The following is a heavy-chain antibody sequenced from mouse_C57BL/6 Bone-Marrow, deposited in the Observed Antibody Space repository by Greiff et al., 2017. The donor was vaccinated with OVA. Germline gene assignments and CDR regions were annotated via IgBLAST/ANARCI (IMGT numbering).Heavy chain of an antibody. J-gene: IGHJ3*01. CDR3: ARLNYGSSSAWFAY. CDR2: IDPSDSET. V-gene: IGHV1-52*01. D-gene: IGHD1-1*01. CDR1: GYTFTSYW. Sequence: QVQLQQPGAELVRPGSSVKLSCKASGYTFTSYWMHWVKQRPIQGLEWIGNIDPSDSETHYNQKFKDKATLTVDKSSSTAYMQLSSLTSRDSAVYYCARLNYGSSSAWFAYWGQGTLVTVSA.